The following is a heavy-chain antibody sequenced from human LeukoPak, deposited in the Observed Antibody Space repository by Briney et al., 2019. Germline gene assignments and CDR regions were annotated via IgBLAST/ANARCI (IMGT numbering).Heavy chain of an antibody. Sequence: GGSLRLSCAASGFTFSSYAMSWVRQAPGKGLEWVSAISGSGYSTYYADSVKGRFTISRDNSKNTLYLQMNRLRAEDTAVYYCAKSIAAAGTGWFDPWGQGTLVTVSS. CDR2: ISGSGYST. D-gene: IGHD6-13*01. V-gene: IGHV3-23*01. CDR3: AKSIAAAGTGWFDP. J-gene: IGHJ5*02. CDR1: GFTFSSYA.